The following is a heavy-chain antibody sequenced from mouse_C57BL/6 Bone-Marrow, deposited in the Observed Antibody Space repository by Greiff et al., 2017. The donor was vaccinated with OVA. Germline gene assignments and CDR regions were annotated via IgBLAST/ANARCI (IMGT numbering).Heavy chain of an antibody. J-gene: IGHJ2*01. CDR1: GYTFTSYW. V-gene: IGHV1-72*01. CDR3: ARDYYGSSPYFDY. D-gene: IGHD1-1*01. Sequence: VQLQQPGAELVKPGASVKLSCKASGYTFTSYWMHWVKQRPGRGLEWIGRIDPNSGGTKYNEKFKSKATLTVAKPSSTAYMQLSSLTSEDSAVSDCARDYYGSSPYFDYWGQGTTLTVSS. CDR2: IDPNSGGT.